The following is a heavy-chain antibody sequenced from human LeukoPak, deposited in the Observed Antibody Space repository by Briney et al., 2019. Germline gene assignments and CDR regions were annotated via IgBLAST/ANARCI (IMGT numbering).Heavy chain of an antibody. CDR2: IRYNGGKE. Sequence: GGSLRLSCTASGFTFSAYAMHWVRQAPGKGLEWVAFIRYNGGKEHHADSVKGRFTTSRDNSKNTLYLQMNSLRAEDTAVYYCAKVSSSCPDCSFDSWGQGTLVTVSS. V-gene: IGHV3-30*02. J-gene: IGHJ4*02. CDR1: GFTFSAYA. D-gene: IGHD6-13*01. CDR3: AKVSSSCPDCSFDS.